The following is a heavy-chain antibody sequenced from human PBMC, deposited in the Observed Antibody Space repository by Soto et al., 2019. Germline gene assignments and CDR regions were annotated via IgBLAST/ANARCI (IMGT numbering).Heavy chain of an antibody. CDR1: GFTFSSYG. Sequence: GGSLRLSCAASGFTFSSYGMHWVRQAPGKGLEWVAVIWYDGSNKYYADSVKGRFTISRDNSKNTLYLQMNSLRAEDTAVYYCAKDPYYYNSGDSPLDYWGQGTQVTVSS. CDR3: AKDPYYYNSGDSPLDY. V-gene: IGHV3-33*06. D-gene: IGHD3-22*01. J-gene: IGHJ4*02. CDR2: IWYDGSNK.